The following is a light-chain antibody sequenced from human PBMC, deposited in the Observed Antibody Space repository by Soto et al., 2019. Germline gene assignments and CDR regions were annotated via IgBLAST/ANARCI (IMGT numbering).Light chain of an antibody. CDR1: QCIDSH. CDR2: GSS. Sequence: ETVMTQSPATLSVSPGERATLSCRASQCIDSHLAWYQQKPGQAPRLLIYGSSTRATGIPARFSGSGSGTEFTLTITSLQSEDFAVYYCQQYNKWPPGTFGQGTKLEIK. J-gene: IGKJ2*01. V-gene: IGKV3-15*01. CDR3: QQYNKWPPGT.